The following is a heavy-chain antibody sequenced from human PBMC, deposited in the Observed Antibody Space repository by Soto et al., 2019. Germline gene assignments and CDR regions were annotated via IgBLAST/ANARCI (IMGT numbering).Heavy chain of an antibody. V-gene: IGHV1-2*02. Sequence: ASVKVSCKSSGYTFTGYYMHWVRQAPGQGLEWMGWINPNSGGTNYAQKFQGRVTMTRDTSISTAYMELSRLRSDDTAVYYCARDQWAGLPDAIRDYYVMDVWGQGTTVTVSS. D-gene: IGHD2-2*02. CDR3: ARDQWAGLPDAIRDYYVMDV. CDR1: GYTFTGYY. J-gene: IGHJ6*02. CDR2: INPNSGGT.